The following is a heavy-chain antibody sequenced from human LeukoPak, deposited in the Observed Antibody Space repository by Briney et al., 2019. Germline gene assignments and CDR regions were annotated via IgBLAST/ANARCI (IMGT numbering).Heavy chain of an antibody. V-gene: IGHV3-23*01. CDR3: AKVMKGSERLTMVRGVIIKTAGLYYMDV. CDR1: GFTLSSYA. D-gene: IGHD3-10*01. CDR2: ISASGGST. Sequence: GGSLRLSCAASGFTLSSYAMSWVRQAPGKGLEWVSSISASGGSTNYADSVKGRFTISRDNSKNTVYLQINSLRAEDTAVYYCAKVMKGSERLTMVRGVIIKTAGLYYMDVWGKGTTVTVSS. J-gene: IGHJ6*03.